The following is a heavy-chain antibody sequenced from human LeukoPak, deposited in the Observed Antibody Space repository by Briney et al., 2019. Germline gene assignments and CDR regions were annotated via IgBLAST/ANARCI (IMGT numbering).Heavy chain of an antibody. CDR1: GYTFTSYG. D-gene: IGHD6-6*01. Sequence: ASVKVSCKASGYTFTSYGISWVRQAPGQGLEWMGIINPSGGSTSYAQKFQGRVTMTRDTSTSTVYMELSSLRSEDTAVYYCAREGSSSTLDYWGQGTLVTVSS. V-gene: IGHV1-46*01. CDR3: AREGSSSTLDY. J-gene: IGHJ4*02. CDR2: INPSGGST.